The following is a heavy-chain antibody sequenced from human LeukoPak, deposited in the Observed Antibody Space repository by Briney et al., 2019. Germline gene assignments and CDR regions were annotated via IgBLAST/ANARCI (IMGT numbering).Heavy chain of an antibody. Sequence: SMKVSCKASGGTFSSYAISWVRQAPGQGLEWMGGIIPIFGTANYAQKFQGRVTITADESTSTAYMELSSLRSEDTAVYYCARDRHVDTALYYFDYWGQGTLVTVSS. D-gene: IGHD5-18*01. V-gene: IGHV1-69*01. CDR3: ARDRHVDTALYYFDY. CDR2: IIPIFGTA. CDR1: GGTFSSYA. J-gene: IGHJ4*02.